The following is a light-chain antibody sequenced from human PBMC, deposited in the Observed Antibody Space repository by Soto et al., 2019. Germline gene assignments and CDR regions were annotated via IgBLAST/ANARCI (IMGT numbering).Light chain of an antibody. Sequence: EIVLTQSPGTLSLSPGERATLSCRASQSVSSSYLAWYQQKPGQAPRLLIYGASSRATGIPDRFSGSGSGKDFSLTISRLEPEDFAVYYCQQLETFGQGTKVDIK. J-gene: IGKJ1*01. CDR3: QQLET. CDR2: GAS. V-gene: IGKV3-20*01. CDR1: QSVSSSY.